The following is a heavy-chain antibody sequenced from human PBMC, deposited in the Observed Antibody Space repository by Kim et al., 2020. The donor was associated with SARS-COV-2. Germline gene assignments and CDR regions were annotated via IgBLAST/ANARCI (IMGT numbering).Heavy chain of an antibody. Sequence: GGSLRLSCTASGFTFGDYAMSWFRQAPGKGLAWVGFIRSKAYGGTTEYAASVKGRFTISRDDSKSIAYLQMNSLKTEDTAVYYCTRDQCSGGSCYDMDAFDIWGQGTMVTVSS. J-gene: IGHJ3*02. D-gene: IGHD2-15*01. CDR1: GFTFGDYA. V-gene: IGHV3-49*03. CDR3: TRDQCSGGSCYDMDAFDI. CDR2: IRSKAYGGTT.